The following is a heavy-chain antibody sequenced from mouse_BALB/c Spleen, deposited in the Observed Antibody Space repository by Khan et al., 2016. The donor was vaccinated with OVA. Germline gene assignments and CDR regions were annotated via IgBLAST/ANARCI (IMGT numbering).Heavy chain of an antibody. CDR1: GYSITSGYG. D-gene: IGHD1-2*01. CDR2: ISYSGST. J-gene: IGHJ2*01. V-gene: IGHV3-2*02. CDR3: ARTARIKY. Sequence: EVQLQESGPGLVKPSQSLSLTCTVTGYSITSGYGWNWIRQFPGNKLEWMGYISYSGSTNYNPSLKSRISITRHTSKNPFFLQLNSVTTEDTATYYCARTARIKYWGQGTTLTVSS.